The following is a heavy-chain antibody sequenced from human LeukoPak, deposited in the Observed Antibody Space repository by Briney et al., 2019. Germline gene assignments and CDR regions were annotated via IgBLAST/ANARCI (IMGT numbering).Heavy chain of an antibody. V-gene: IGHV4-4*07. CDR3: GRVGSSGWYTCFDP. D-gene: IGHD6-19*01. J-gene: IGHJ5*02. CDR2: IYSSGST. Sequence: SETLSLTCTVSGGSISSYYWSWIRQPAGKGLEWIGRIYSSGSTNYNPSLKSRVTMSVDTSKNQFSLRLSSVTAADTAVYYCGRVGSSGWYTCFDPWGQGTLVTVSS. CDR1: GGSISSYY.